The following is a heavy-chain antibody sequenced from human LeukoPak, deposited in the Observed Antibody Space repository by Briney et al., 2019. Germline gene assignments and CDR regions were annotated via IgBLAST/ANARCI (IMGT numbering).Heavy chain of an antibody. CDR1: GSSISSGYY. V-gene: IGHV4-38-2*02. CDR3: ARELTLNYDILTGYYYFDY. D-gene: IGHD3-9*01. J-gene: IGHJ4*02. CDR2: IVDSGST. Sequence: SETLSLTWTLAGSSISSGYYGSWMLRPPGKGREWTVIIVDSGSTYYNPSLKSRVTISVDTSKNQFSLKLSSVTAADTAVYYCARELTLNYDILTGYYYFDYWGQGTLVTVSS.